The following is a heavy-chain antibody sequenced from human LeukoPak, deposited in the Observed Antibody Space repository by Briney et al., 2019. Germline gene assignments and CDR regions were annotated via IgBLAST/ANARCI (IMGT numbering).Heavy chain of an antibody. V-gene: IGHV3-30*02. Sequence: GGSLRLSCAASGFTFSSYGMHWVRQAPGKGLEWVAFIRYDGSNKYYADSVKGRFTISRDNSKNTLYLQMNSLRAEDTAVYYCAKDREWLDEVDYWGQGTLVTVSS. CDR1: GFTFSSYG. CDR3: AKDREWLDEVDY. D-gene: IGHD6-19*01. J-gene: IGHJ4*02. CDR2: IRYDGSNK.